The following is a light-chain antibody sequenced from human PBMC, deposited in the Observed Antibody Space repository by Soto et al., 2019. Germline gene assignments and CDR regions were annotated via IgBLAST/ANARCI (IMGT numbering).Light chain of an antibody. Sequence: DIQMTQSPSTPSASVGDTVTTTCRASQSISSWLAWYQQKPGKAPKLLIYQASALESGVPSRFSGSGSGTKFTLTITSLQPDDFATYYCQQYNSYPVTFGGGTKVDIK. CDR3: QQYNSYPVT. CDR2: QAS. J-gene: IGKJ4*01. V-gene: IGKV1-5*03. CDR1: QSISSW.